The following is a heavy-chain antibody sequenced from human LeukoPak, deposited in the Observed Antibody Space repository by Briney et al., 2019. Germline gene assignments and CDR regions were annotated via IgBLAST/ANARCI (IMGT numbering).Heavy chain of an antibody. D-gene: IGHD1-26*01. Sequence: PGGSLRGSCAASRFTFSSYWMSWVRQAPGKGLEWVANINQDGSDKYYADSVKGRFTISRDNSKNTLYLQMNSLRAEDTAVYYCARDHGRGSYFYYYGMDVWGQGTTVTVSS. CDR1: RFTFSSYW. V-gene: IGHV3-7*03. CDR2: INQDGSDK. J-gene: IGHJ6*02. CDR3: ARDHGRGSYFYYYGMDV.